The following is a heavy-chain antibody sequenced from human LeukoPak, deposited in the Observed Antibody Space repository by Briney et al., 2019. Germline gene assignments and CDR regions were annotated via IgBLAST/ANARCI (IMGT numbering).Heavy chain of an antibody. Sequence: SETLSLTCTVSGGPISSYYWSWIRQPPGKGLEWIGYIYYSGATNYNPSLKSRVTLSVDTSKNQFSLKLSSVTAADTAVYYCAGAGPYYDILTGYQIDYWGQGTLVTVSS. CDR3: AGAGPYYDILTGYQIDY. V-gene: IGHV4-59*01. D-gene: IGHD3-9*01. CDR2: IYYSGAT. J-gene: IGHJ4*02. CDR1: GGPISSYY.